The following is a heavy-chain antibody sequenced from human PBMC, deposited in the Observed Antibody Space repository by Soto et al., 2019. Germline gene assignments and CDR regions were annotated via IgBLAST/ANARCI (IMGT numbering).Heavy chain of an antibody. J-gene: IGHJ6*02. CDR3: ARLSRDYYYYGMDV. Sequence: LRRTLSLTCAVSGDPISSSKWWTWVRQTPGKGLEWIGKIDQNGITNYNPSLESRVTILKDNSKNQLSLKLTSVTAVDSAVYYCARLSRDYYYYGMDVWGQGATVTVSS. V-gene: IGHV4-4*03. CDR1: GDPISSSKW. CDR2: IDQNGIT.